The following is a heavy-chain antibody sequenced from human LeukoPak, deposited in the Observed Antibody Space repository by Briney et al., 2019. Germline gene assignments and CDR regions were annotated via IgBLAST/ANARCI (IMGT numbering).Heavy chain of an antibody. V-gene: IGHV3-53*01. Sequence: PGGSLRLSCAASGFTVSSNYMSWVRQAPGKGLEWVSLIYSGGDTYYADSVKGRFTISRDNSKNTLYLQMNSLRAEDTAVYYCAKEMRVAPDDYWGQGTLVTVSS. D-gene: IGHD1-14*01. J-gene: IGHJ4*02. CDR3: AKEMRVAPDDY. CDR2: IYSGGDT. CDR1: GFTVSSNY.